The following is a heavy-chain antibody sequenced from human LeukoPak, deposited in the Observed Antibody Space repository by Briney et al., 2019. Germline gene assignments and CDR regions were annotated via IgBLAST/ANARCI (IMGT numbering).Heavy chain of an antibody. D-gene: IGHD2-2*01. V-gene: IGHV3-23*01. CDR2: ISGSGGGT. CDR1: GFTFSSYA. CDR3: ARDGGYCSSTTCPRAMDV. J-gene: IGHJ6*03. Sequence: GGSLRLSCAASGFTFSSYARNWVRQAPGKGLEWVSGISGSGGGTYYAASVKGRFTISQDNSKSTLYLQMNSLRAEQTAVYYSARDGGYCSSTTCPRAMDVWSKETTVTVYS.